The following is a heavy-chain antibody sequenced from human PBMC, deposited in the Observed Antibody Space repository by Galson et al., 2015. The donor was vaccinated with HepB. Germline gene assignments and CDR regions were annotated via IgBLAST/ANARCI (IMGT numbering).Heavy chain of an antibody. CDR1: GFTFSRYS. Sequence: SLRLSCAASGFTFSRYSMNWVRQAPGKGLEWVSYVSSGGRNYIDYADSVKSRFTISRDNAKNSLYLQMNSLRAEDTAVYYCARGASPDPTYHYYMHVWGKGTTVTVSS. J-gene: IGHJ6*03. V-gene: IGHV3-21*01. CDR3: ARGASPDPTYHYYMHV. CDR2: VSSGGRNYI.